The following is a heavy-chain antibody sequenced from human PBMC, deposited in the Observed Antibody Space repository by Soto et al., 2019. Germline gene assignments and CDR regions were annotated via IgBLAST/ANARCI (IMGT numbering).Heavy chain of an antibody. CDR3: SRGYWNSDY. D-gene: IGHD2-8*02. CDR2: VYYSGST. J-gene: IGHJ4*02. CDR1: GGSISSYY. V-gene: IGHV4-59*01. Sequence: SETLSLTCTVSGGSISSYYWTWIRQPPGKGLEWIGVVYYSGSTNYNPSLKSRVTISVDTSNNQFSLKLSSVTAADTAVYCCSRGYWNSDYWGQGTLVTVSS.